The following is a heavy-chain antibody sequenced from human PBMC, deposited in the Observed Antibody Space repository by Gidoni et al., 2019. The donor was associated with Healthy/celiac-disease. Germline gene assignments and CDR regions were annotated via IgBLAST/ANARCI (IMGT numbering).Heavy chain of an antibody. D-gene: IGHD1-26*01. V-gene: IGHV3-33*01. CDR3: ARARAPRVGAHRAAIDY. Sequence: QVQLVESWGGVVQPGRSLRLSCAASGFPFSSYGSHWVRQAPGKGLEGVAVIWYDGSNKYYADSVKGRFTISRDNSKNTLYLQMNSLRAEDTAVYYCARARAPRVGAHRAAIDYWGQGTLVTVSS. CDR1: GFPFSSYG. CDR2: IWYDGSNK. J-gene: IGHJ4*02.